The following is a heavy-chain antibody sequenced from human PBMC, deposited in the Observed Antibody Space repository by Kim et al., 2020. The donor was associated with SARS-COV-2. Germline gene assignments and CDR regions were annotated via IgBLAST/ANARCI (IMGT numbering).Heavy chain of an antibody. V-gene: IGHV4-31*01. J-gene: IGHJ5*02. CDR3: ARKYYDIWTGYSWFDP. D-gene: IGHD3-9*01. Sequence: SLKSPVTISVDTSKNTFSLKLSSVTAADTAVYYCARKYYDIWTGYSWFDPWGQGTLVTVSS.